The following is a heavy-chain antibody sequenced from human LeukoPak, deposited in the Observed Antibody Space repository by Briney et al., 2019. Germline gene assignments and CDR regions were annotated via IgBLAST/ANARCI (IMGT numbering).Heavy chain of an antibody. Sequence: ASVKVSCKVSGYTLTELSMHWVRQAPGKGLEWMGGFDPEDGETIYAQKFQGRVTMTEDTPTDTAYMELSSLRSEDTAVYYCATASDCSSTSCYADFDYWGQGTLVTVSS. D-gene: IGHD2-2*01. CDR2: FDPEDGET. CDR1: GYTLTELS. V-gene: IGHV1-24*01. J-gene: IGHJ4*02. CDR3: ATASDCSSTSCYADFDY.